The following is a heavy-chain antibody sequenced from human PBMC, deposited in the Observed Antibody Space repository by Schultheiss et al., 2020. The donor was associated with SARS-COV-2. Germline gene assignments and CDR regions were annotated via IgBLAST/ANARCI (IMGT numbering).Heavy chain of an antibody. CDR2: IYYSGST. Sequence: SETLSLTCTVSGGSISSYYWSWIRQHPGKGLEWIGYIYYSGSTYYNPSLKSRVTISVDTSKNQFSLKLSSVTAADTAVYYCARGEVAATSDNWFDPWGQGTLVTVSS. J-gene: IGHJ5*02. V-gene: IGHV4-59*06. D-gene: IGHD2-15*01. CDR3: ARGEVAATSDNWFDP. CDR1: GGSISSYY.